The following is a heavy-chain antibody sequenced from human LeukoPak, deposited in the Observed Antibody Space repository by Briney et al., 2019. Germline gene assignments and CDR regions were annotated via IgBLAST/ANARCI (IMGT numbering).Heavy chain of an antibody. CDR3: ARDNTGFSLNWFDP. CDR1: GSSISSAYY. D-gene: IGHD5-18*01. CDR2: VYHSGST. Sequence: SETLSLTCTVSGSSISSAYYWAWIRQPPGKGLEWIGSVYHSGSTYSNPSLKSRLTMSVDTSKNQFSLKLSSVTAADTAVYYCARDNTGFSLNWFDPWGQGTLVTVSS. V-gene: IGHV4-38-2*02. J-gene: IGHJ5*02.